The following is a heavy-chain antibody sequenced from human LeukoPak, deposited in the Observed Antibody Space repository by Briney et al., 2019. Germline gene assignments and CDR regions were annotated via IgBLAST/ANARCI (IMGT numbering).Heavy chain of an antibody. V-gene: IGHV4-34*01. CDR3: ARSPQGSGYYYYYYYMDV. CDR1: GGSFSGYY. D-gene: IGHD3-3*01. J-gene: IGHJ6*03. Sequence: SETLSLTCAVYGGSFSGYYWSWIRQPPGKGLEWIGEINHSGSTNYNPSLKSRVTISVDTSKNQFSLKLSSVTAADTAVYYCARSPQGSGYYYYYYYMDVWGKGTTVTVSS. CDR2: INHSGST.